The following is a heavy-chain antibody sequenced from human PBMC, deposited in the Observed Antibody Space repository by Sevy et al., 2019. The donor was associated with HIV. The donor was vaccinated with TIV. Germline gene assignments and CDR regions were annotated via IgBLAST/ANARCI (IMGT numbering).Heavy chain of an antibody. V-gene: IGHV3-30*18. D-gene: IGHD1-26*01. Sequence: GGSLRLSCAASGFILRTYGMHWVRQAPGKGLEWVAVLSYDGSDKYYADSVKGRFTISRDNSKNTLYLQMNSLRNEDTAIYYCAKGVGSTPPFDYWGQGALVTVSS. CDR3: AKGVGSTPPFDY. CDR2: LSYDGSDK. CDR1: GFILRTYG. J-gene: IGHJ4*02.